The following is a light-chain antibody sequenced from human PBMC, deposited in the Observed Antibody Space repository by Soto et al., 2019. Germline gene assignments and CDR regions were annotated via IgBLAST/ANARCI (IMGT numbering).Light chain of an antibody. J-gene: IGKJ5*01. CDR1: QSVSSSY. Sequence: EIVLTQSPGTLSLSPGERATLSCRASQSVSSSYLAWYQQKPGQAPRLLIYGASTRATGIPARFSGSGSETDFTLTISSLEPEDFAVYYCQQRSDWPLTLGQGTRLEIK. CDR3: QQRSDWPLT. CDR2: GAS. V-gene: IGKV3D-20*02.